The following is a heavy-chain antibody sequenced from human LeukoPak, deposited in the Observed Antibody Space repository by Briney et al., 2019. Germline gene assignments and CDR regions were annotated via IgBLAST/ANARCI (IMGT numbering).Heavy chain of an antibody. CDR3: AKGVAATFRIFDY. J-gene: IGHJ4*02. V-gene: IGHV3-23*01. D-gene: IGHD2-15*01. CDR2: ISGSGGTT. CDR1: GFTFSSYA. Sequence: PGGSLRLSCAASGFTFSSYAMSWVPQAPGKGLEWVSAISGSGGTTFYADSVKGRFTFSRDNSKNTLYLQMNSLRAEDTALYYCAKGVAATFRIFDYWGQGTLVTVSS.